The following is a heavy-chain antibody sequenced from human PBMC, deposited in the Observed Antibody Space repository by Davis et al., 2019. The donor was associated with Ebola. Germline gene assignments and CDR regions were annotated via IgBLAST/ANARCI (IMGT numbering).Heavy chain of an antibody. CDR3: ARVRSGSYWRYFDY. Sequence: PGGSLRLSCAASGFTFSSYSMSWVRQAPGKGLEWVATIENDGSKKYYMDSVKGRFTISRDNAKNSLYLQMNSLRAEDTAVYYCARVRSGSYWRYFDYWGQGTLVTVSS. CDR1: GFTFSSYS. CDR2: IENDGSKK. D-gene: IGHD1-26*01. J-gene: IGHJ4*02. V-gene: IGHV3-7*01.